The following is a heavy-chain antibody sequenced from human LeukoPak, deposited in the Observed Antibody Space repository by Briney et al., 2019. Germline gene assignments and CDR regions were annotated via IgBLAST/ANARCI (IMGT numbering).Heavy chain of an antibody. J-gene: IGHJ4*02. Sequence: ASVKVSCKASGYTFTSYDINWVRQATGQGLEWMGWMNPNSGNTGYAQKFQGRVTMTRNTSISTAYMELSSLRSEDTAVYYCAREPGLGGVLDYWGQGTLVTVSS. CDR2: MNPNSGNT. CDR1: GYTFTSYD. D-gene: IGHD3-16*01. V-gene: IGHV1-8*01. CDR3: AREPGLGGVLDY.